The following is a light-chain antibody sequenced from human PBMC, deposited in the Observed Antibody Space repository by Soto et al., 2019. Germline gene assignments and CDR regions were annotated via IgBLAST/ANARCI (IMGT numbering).Light chain of an antibody. CDR3: QQYDSYPWT. V-gene: IGKV1-5*01. Sequence: IQLTQSHSTLSASLGERVTSRSRASQSISDWLAWYQQKPGKAPEILIYDVSSLQIGVPPRFSGSGSGTDFTLTIDSVQAEDFATYYCQQYDSYPWTFGQGTKVDIK. CDR2: DVS. J-gene: IGKJ1*01. CDR1: QSISDW.